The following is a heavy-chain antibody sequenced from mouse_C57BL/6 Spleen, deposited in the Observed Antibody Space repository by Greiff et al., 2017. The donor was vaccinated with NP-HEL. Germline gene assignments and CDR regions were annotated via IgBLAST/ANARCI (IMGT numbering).Heavy chain of an antibody. Sequence: DVKLVESGGGLVQSGRSLRLSCATSGFTFSDFYMEWVRQAPGKGLEWIAASRNKANDYTTEYSASVKGRFIVSRDTSQSILYLQMNALRAEDTAIYYCARDAFSYYAMDYWGQGTSVTVSS. CDR2: SRNKANDYTT. CDR3: ARDAFSYYAMDY. V-gene: IGHV7-1*01. J-gene: IGHJ4*01. CDR1: GFTFSDFY.